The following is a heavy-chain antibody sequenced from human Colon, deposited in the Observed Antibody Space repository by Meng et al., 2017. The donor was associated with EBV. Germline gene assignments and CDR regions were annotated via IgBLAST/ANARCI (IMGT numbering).Heavy chain of an antibody. Sequence: GPLQQWGAGLLKPSENLSLTCAVYGGSFSGYYWTWIRQPPGKGLEWIGEINHSGSTNYNPSLKSRVTISVDTSKNQFSLKLSSVTAADTAVYYCARGLAWFRELLSINWFDPWGQGTLVTVSS. CDR2: INHSGST. CDR3: ARGLAWFRELLSINWFDP. D-gene: IGHD3-10*01. J-gene: IGHJ5*02. CDR1: GGSFSGYY. V-gene: IGHV4-34*02.